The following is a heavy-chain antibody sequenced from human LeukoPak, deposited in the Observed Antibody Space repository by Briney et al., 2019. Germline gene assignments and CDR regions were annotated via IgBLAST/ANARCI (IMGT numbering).Heavy chain of an antibody. Sequence: TGGSLRLSCAASGFTFSSYSMNWVRQAPGKGLEWVSSISSSSSYIYYADSVKGRFTISRDNAKNSLYLQMNSLRAEDTAVYYCAREKGEYSSSSYYFDYWGQGTLVTVSS. CDR2: ISSSSSYI. V-gene: IGHV3-21*01. D-gene: IGHD6-6*01. J-gene: IGHJ4*02. CDR3: AREKGEYSSSSYYFDY. CDR1: GFTFSSYS.